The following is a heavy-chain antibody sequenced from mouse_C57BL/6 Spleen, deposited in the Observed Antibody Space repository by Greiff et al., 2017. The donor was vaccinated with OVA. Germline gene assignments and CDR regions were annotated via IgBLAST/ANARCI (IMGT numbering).Heavy chain of an antibody. CDR2: IHPNSGST. V-gene: IGHV1-64*01. Sequence: QVQLKQPGAELVKPGASVKLSCKASGYTFTSYWMHWVKQRPGQGREWIGMIHPNSGSTNYNEKFKSKATLTVDKSSSTAYMQLSSLTSEDSAVYYCARDDGNYRFDYWGQGTTLTVSS. CDR1: GYTFTSYW. J-gene: IGHJ2*01. CDR3: ARDDGNYRFDY. D-gene: IGHD2-1*01.